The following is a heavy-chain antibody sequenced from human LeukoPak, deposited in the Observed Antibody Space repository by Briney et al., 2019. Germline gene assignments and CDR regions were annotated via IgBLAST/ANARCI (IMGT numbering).Heavy chain of an antibody. CDR1: GITLSNYG. Sequence: GGSLRLSCAVSGITLSNYGMSWVLQAPGKGLEWVAGMSDSGGRTNYADSVKGRFTISRDNPKNTLYLQMNSLRAEDTAVYFCAKRGVVIRVILVGFHKEAYYFDSWGQGALVTVSS. D-gene: IGHD3-22*01. V-gene: IGHV3-23*01. J-gene: IGHJ4*02. CDR2: MSDSGGRT. CDR3: AKRGVVIRVILVGFHKEAYYFDS.